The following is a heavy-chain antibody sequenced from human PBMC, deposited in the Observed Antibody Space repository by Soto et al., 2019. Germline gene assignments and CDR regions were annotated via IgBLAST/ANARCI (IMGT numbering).Heavy chain of an antibody. CDR3: ASVQEDIVLMVYATQGYGMDV. Sequence: ASVKVSCKASGGTFSSYAISWVRQAPGQGLEWMGGIIPIFGTANYAQKFQGRVTITADESTSTAYMELSSLRSEDTAVYYCASVQEDIVLMVYATQGYGMDVSGPGTSVTVYS. CDR1: GGTFSSYA. V-gene: IGHV1-69*13. J-gene: IGHJ6*02. D-gene: IGHD2-8*01. CDR2: IIPIFGTA.